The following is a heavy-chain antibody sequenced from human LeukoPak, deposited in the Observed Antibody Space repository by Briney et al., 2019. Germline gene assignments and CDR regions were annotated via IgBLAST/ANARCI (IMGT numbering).Heavy chain of an antibody. D-gene: IGHD3-10*01. CDR3: ARGANYYGSGMGFDY. CDR2: ISSSSSTI. V-gene: IGHV3-48*04. J-gene: IGHJ4*02. Sequence: GGSLRLSCAASGFTFSSYSMNWVRQAPGKGLEWVSYISSSSSTIYYADSVKGRFTISRDNAKNSLYLQMNSLRAEDTAVYYCARGANYYGSGMGFDYWGQGTLVTVSS. CDR1: GFTFSSYS.